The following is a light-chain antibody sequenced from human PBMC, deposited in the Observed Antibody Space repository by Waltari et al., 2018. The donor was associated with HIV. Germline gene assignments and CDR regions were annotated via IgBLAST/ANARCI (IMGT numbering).Light chain of an antibody. V-gene: IGLV2-11*01. Sequence: QSALTQPRSVSGSPGQSVTISCSGASSDVGSYNYVSWYKQHPGKAPKVMMYEVNKRPSGVPDRFSGSKSGNTASLTISGLQAEDEADYYCCSYTGTYTFIFGGGTKLTVL. CDR3: CSYTGTYTFI. CDR1: SSDVGSYNY. CDR2: EVN. J-gene: IGLJ2*01.